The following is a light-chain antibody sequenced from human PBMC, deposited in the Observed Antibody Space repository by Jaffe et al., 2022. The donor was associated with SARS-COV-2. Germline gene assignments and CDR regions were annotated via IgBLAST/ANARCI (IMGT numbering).Light chain of an antibody. Sequence: SSELTQDPAVSVALGQTVRITCQGDSLRNYYASWYQQKSGQAPILVIYAKNNRPSGIPDRFSGSSSGNTASLTITGAQAEDEADYYCNSRDSDNHLVFGTGTKVSVL. CDR3: NSRDSDNHLV. V-gene: IGLV3-19*01. J-gene: IGLJ1*01. CDR2: AKN. CDR1: SLRNYY.